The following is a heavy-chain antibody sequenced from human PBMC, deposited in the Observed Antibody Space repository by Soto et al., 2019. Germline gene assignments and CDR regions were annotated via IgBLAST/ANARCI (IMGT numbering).Heavy chain of an antibody. CDR1: GVTFDDYA. V-gene: IGHV3-9*01. CDR2: ISWNSGNI. D-gene: IGHD2-2*01. J-gene: IGHJ3*01. Sequence: VQLVESGGGVVQPGRSLRLSCSASGVTFDDYAMNWVRQAPGKGLEWVSSISWNSGNIVYADSVRGRFTISRDNAKTSLHLQMNSLRAEDTALYYCTKGASTSCFSAFDLWGQGTMVTVSS. CDR3: TKGASTSCFSAFDL.